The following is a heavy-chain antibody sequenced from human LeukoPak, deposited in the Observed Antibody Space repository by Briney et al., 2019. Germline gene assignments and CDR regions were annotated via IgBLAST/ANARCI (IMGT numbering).Heavy chain of an antibody. CDR2: ISADNGNT. J-gene: IGHJ6*03. CDR1: GYTFTSYG. V-gene: IGHV1-18*01. Sequence: ASVKVSCKASGYTFTSYGISWVRQAPGQGLEWMGWISADNGNTNYAQKLEGRVTMTTDTSTSTAYMELRSLRSDDTAVYYCARVRYPLQKPYYYYYMDVWGKGTTVTVSS. CDR3: ARVRYPLQKPYYYYYMDV. D-gene: IGHD4-11*01.